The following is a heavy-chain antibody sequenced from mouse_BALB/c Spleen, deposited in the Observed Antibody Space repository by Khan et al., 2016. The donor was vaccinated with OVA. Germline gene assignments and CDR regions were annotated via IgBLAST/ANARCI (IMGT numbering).Heavy chain of an antibody. D-gene: IGHD2-10*01. Sequence: VQLQESGPGLAAPSQSLSITCTISGFSLTNYGVHWVRQPPGKGLGWLVVIWNDGTTTYNSSLKSRLTITKDNSQSQVFLKMNSLQTDDTAIYFCARQPYYHYNIMDYWGQGTSVTVSS. V-gene: IGHV2-6-1*01. CDR1: GFSLTNYG. CDR3: ARQPYYHYNIMDY. CDR2: IWNDGTT. J-gene: IGHJ4*01.